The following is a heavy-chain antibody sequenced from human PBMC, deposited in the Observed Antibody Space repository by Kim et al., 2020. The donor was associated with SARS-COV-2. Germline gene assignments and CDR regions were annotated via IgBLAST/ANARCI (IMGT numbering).Heavy chain of an antibody. CDR2: INTDNGKT. D-gene: IGHD3-10*01. Sequence: ASVKVSCKASGYTFISYGIHWVRQAPGQRLEWMGWINTDNGKTKSSQKFQGRVTSTRDTSASTGHLELNGLISEDKAVYYFARDRYGLGRGGIDSWGQGTLVTVSS. V-gene: IGHV1-3*04. CDR3: ARDRYGLGRGGIDS. J-gene: IGHJ4*02. CDR1: GYTFISYG.